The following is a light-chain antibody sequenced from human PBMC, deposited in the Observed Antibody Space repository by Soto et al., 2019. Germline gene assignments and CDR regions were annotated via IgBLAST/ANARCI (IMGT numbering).Light chain of an antibody. V-gene: IGKV1-5*03. CDR2: KAS. Sequence: DIQMTQSPSTLSASVGDRVTITCRASQSISSWLAWYQQKPGKAPKLLIYKASSLESGVPSRFRGSGSGTEFTLTISSLQPDDFATYYCQQYYSYSRTFGQGTKVEIK. CDR1: QSISSW. J-gene: IGKJ1*01. CDR3: QQYYSYSRT.